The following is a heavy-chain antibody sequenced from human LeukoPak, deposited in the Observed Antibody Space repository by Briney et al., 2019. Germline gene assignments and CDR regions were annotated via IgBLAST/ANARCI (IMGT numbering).Heavy chain of an antibody. CDR3: GRDYDVLTGYGGFDY. V-gene: IGHV4-59*01. CDR2: IYYSGST. J-gene: IGHJ4*02. D-gene: IGHD3-9*01. CDR1: GGSISSYY. Sequence: PSETLSLTCTVSGGSISSYYWSWIRQPPGKGLEWIGYIYYSGSTNYNPSLKSRVTISVDTSKNQFSLKLSSVTAADTAVYYCGRDYDVLTGYGGFDYWGQGTLVTVSS.